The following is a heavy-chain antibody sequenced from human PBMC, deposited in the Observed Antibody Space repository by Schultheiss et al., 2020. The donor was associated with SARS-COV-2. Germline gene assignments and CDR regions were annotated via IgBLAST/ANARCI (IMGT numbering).Heavy chain of an antibody. CDR2: ISGSGGST. CDR3: ARVGPVLRYFDWLMDY. J-gene: IGHJ4*02. Sequence: GESLKISCAASGFTFSSYGMHWVRQAPGKGLEWVSAISGSGGSTYYADSVKGRFTISRDNSKNTLYLQMNSLRAEDTAVYYCARVGPVLRYFDWLMDYWGQGTLVTVSS. V-gene: IGHV3-23*01. D-gene: IGHD3-9*01. CDR1: GFTFSSYG.